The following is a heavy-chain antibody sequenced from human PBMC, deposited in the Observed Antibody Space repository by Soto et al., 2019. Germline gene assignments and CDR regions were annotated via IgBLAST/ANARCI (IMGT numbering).Heavy chain of an antibody. J-gene: IGHJ4*02. CDR1: GGSISSSTYY. Sequence: ETLSLTCTVSGGSISSSTYYWGWIRQSPGKGLEWIGSIYFTGTSSYSPSLKSRVTMFVDTSKNNFSLRLTSVTAADTAVYYCVRREAVAGSQFDFWGQGTLVTVSS. V-gene: IGHV4-39*02. CDR3: VRREAVAGSQFDF. CDR2: IYFTGTS. D-gene: IGHD6-19*01.